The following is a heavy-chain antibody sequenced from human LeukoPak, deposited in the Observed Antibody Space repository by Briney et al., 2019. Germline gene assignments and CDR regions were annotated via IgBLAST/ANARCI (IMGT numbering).Heavy chain of an antibody. D-gene: IGHD2-2*01. CDR1: GYTFTSYY. CDR2: INPSGGST. Sequence: ASVKVSCKASGYTFTSYYMHWVRQAPGQGLEWMGIINPSGGSTSYAQKFQGRVTMTRDTSISTAYMELSRLRSDDTAVYYCARAGIVVVPAAGFDYWGQGTLVTVSS. J-gene: IGHJ4*02. V-gene: IGHV1-46*01. CDR3: ARAGIVVVPAAGFDY.